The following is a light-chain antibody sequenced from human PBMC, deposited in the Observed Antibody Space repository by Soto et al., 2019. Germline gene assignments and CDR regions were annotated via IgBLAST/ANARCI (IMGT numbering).Light chain of an antibody. V-gene: IGKV3-20*01. CDR2: SVS. J-gene: IGKJ1*01. CDR1: QSVSNDY. Sequence: EIGLTQSPSALSLSTGDRATLSCRASQSVSNDYVAWVQQKPGPTPRLLIYSVSSRATGIPDRFSGSGSGTDFTLTISRLEPEDFAMYYCLHHRISRWTFGQVSKV. CDR3: LHHRISRWT.